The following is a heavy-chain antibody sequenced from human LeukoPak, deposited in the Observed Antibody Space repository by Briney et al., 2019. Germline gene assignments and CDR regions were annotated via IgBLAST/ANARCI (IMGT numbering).Heavy chain of an antibody. J-gene: IGHJ4*02. CDR1: GFTFNNAY. Sequence: GGSLRLSCEASGFTFNNAYMSWVRQAPGKGLVWVSRINSDGRSTSYADSVTGRFTTSRDNAKNTLYLQMNSLRAEDTAVYYCVRDVWGDRDSYFDYWGQGTLVTVSS. D-gene: IGHD2-21*01. V-gene: IGHV3-74*01. CDR3: VRDVWGDRDSYFDY. CDR2: INSDGRST.